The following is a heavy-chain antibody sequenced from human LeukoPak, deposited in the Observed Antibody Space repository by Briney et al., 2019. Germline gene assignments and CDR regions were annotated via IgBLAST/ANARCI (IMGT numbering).Heavy chain of an antibody. CDR3: ARDEYYYGSGTQAY. D-gene: IGHD3-10*01. J-gene: IGHJ4*02. CDR2: INPNSGGT. CDR1: GHTFTGYY. V-gene: IGHV1-2*02. Sequence: ASVKVSCKASGHTFTGYYMHWVRQAPGQGLEWMGWINPNSGGTNYAQKFQGRVTMTRDTSISTAYMELSRLRSDDTAVYYCARDEYYYGSGTQAYWGQGTLVTVSS.